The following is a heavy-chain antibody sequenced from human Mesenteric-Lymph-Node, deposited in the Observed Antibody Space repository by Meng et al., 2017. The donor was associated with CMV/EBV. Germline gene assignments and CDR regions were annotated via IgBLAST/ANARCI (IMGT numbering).Heavy chain of an antibody. V-gene: IGHV1-18*01. Sequence: ASVKVSCKASGYTFTNYGISWVRQAAGQGLEWMGWISPYNGNTNYAQKFQGRVTLTTDTSTSTVYMELRSLRSDDTAVYYCARMSDSVGTSNSYYYYYGMDVWGQGTTVTVSS. CDR2: ISPYNGNT. CDR3: ARMSDSVGTSNSYYYYYGMDV. CDR1: GYTFTNYG. D-gene: IGHD4-23*01. J-gene: IGHJ6*02.